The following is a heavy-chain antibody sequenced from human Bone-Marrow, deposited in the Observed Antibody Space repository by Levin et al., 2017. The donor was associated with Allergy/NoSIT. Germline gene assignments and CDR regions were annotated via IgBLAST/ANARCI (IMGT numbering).Heavy chain of an antibody. J-gene: IGHJ4*02. CDR1: GFTFDDYA. CDR2: ISWNSGSI. V-gene: IGHV3-9*01. CDR3: AKDRASSGWVGYFDY. D-gene: IGHD6-19*01. Sequence: PGGSLRLSCAASGFTFDDYAMHWVRQAPGKGLEWVSGISWNSGSIGYADSVKGRFTISRDNAKNSLYLQMNSLRAEDTALYYCAKDRASSGWVGYFDYWGQGTLVTVSS.